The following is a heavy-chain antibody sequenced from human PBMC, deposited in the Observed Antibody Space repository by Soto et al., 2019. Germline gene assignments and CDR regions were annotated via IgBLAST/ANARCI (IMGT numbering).Heavy chain of an antibody. J-gene: IGHJ4*02. D-gene: IGHD3-10*01. CDR1: GGSFSGYY. V-gene: IGHV4-34*01. CDR2: INHSGST. CDR3: ARRVATMVRGVIISYFDY. Sequence: PSETLSLTCAVYGGSFSGYYWSWIRQPPGKGLEWIGEINHSGSTNYNPSLKSRVTISVDTSKNQFSLKLSSVTAADTAVYYCARRVATMVRGVIISYFDYWGQGTLVTVSS.